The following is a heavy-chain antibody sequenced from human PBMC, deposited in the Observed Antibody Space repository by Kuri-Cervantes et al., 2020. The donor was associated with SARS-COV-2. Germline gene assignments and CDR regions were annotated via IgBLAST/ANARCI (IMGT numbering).Heavy chain of an antibody. V-gene: IGHV1-3*04. J-gene: IGHJ4*02. Sequence: ASVKVSCKASGYTFSNYAIHWVRQAPGQRLEWMGWINTNNGDTTYSQNFQGRVTITRDTSATTVYMDLSSLRSEDTAVYYCARIGDSSSSDPFDYWGRGALVTVSS. CDR2: INTNNGDT. CDR3: ARIGDSSSSDPFDY. D-gene: IGHD6-6*01. CDR1: GYTFSNYA.